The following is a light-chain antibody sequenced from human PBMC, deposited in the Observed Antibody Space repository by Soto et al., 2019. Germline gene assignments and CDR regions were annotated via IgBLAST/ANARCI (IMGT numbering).Light chain of an antibody. CDR3: AAWDDNLSGFYV. Sequence: QSVLTQSPSASGTPGQRVTISCSGSASTIGRNYVYWYQQLPGTAPKLLIYRNSQRPSGVPDRFSGSKSGTSASLAIIGFRSEDEADYYCAAWDDNLSGFYVFGDGTKVTV. J-gene: IGLJ1*01. CDR2: RNS. CDR1: ASTIGRNY. V-gene: IGLV1-47*01.